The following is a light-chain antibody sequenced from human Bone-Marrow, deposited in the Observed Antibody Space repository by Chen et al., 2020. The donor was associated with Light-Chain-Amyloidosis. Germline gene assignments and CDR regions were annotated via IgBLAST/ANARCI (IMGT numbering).Light chain of an antibody. Sequence: DIVMTQSPDSLAVSLGERATINCKSSQSLLYSSNNKNYLAWFQQKPGLPPKLLIYWASTRESGVPDRFSGSGSGTDFTLTISSLQAEDVASYYCQQYYNTPRLTFGGGTKVEIK. CDR1: QSLLYSSNNKNY. CDR3: QQYYNTPRLT. V-gene: IGKV4-1*01. CDR2: WAS. J-gene: IGKJ4*01.